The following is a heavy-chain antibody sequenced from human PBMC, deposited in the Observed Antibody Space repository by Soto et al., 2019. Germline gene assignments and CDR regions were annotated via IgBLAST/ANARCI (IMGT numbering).Heavy chain of an antibody. CDR1: GFTFDKAW. CDR3: NTFRAEGSGRSRHVDY. J-gene: IGHJ4*02. Sequence: DVRLVESGGDLVKPGGSVRLSCVASGFTFDKAWMHWVRQAPGKGLEWLGRVKSRDDGGTTDYAAPVKGRVTISRDDSKNTAYLQINGLSAEDTGVYFCNTFRAEGSGRSRHVDYWGQGTRVTVSS. CDR2: VKSRDDGGTT. D-gene: IGHD3-16*02. V-gene: IGHV3-15*07.